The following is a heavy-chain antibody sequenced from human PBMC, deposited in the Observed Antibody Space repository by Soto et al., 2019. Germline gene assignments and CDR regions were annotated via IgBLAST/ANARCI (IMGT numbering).Heavy chain of an antibody. CDR2: IYYSGST. D-gene: IGHD2-21*02. CDR1: GGSINSRSYY. J-gene: IGHJ4*02. CDR3: ARQRTSVVTQAYFDD. V-gene: IGHV4-39*01. Sequence: SETLSLTCTVPGGSINSRSYYWGWIRQSPGKGLEWIGSIYYSGSTYYNPSLKSRVAMSVDTSKNQFSLKLRSVSAADTAVYYCARQRTSVVTQAYFDDWGQGSLVTVSS.